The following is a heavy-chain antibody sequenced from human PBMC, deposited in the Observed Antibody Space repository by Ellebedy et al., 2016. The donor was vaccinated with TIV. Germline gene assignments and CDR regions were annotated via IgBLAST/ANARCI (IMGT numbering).Heavy chain of an antibody. CDR2: FSTSGGKT. CDR1: GFTFSNYV. CDR3: AKRDRYFFDY. Sequence: GESLKISCAASGFTFSNYVMSWVRQAPGKGLEWVSIFSTSGGKTYYADSVKGRFTISRDNSKNMLDLQMDSLRAEDTAVYYCAKRDRYFFDYWGQGTPVTVSP. J-gene: IGHJ4*02. V-gene: IGHV3-23*01.